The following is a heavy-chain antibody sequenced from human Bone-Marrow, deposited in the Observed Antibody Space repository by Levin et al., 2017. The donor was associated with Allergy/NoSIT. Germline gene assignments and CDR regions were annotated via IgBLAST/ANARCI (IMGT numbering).Heavy chain of an antibody. J-gene: IGHJ4*02. CDR1: GFTFSDYY. CDR3: ARGHYVVVPAPIDY. Sequence: GGSLRLSCAASGFTFSDYYMSWIRQAPGKGLEWVSYISSSSSYTNYADSVKGRFTISRDNAKNSLYLQMNSLRAEDTAVYYCARGHYVVVPAPIDYWGQGTLVTVSS. D-gene: IGHD2-2*01. V-gene: IGHV3-11*06. CDR2: ISSSSSYT.